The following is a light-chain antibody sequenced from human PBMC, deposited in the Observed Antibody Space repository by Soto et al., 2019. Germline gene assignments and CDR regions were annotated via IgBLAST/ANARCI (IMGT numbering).Light chain of an antibody. V-gene: IGKV3-15*01. CDR3: QQYNNWSPGT. CDR1: QSVSSN. J-gene: IGKJ1*01. CDR2: GAS. Sequence: EIVMTQSPATLSVSPGERANLSCRASQSVSSNLAWYQQKPGQAPRLLIHGASPRATGIPARFSGSGSGTEFTLTISSLQSEDFAVYYCQQYNNWSPGTFGQGTKVEIK.